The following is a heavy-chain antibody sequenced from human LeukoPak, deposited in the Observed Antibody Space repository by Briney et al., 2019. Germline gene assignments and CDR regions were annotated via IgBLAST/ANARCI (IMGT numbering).Heavy chain of an antibody. D-gene: IGHD3-22*01. Sequence: PGGSLRLSCAASGFSVSNYYMSWVRQAPGKGLEWVSVIFSGGKTYYTDSVKGRFAISRDNPKNTVFLQMGSLRGEDTAVYYCARCYYDGSGFYYYFDYWGQGTLVTVSS. V-gene: IGHV3-53*01. CDR3: ARCYYDGSGFYYYFDY. J-gene: IGHJ4*02. CDR2: IFSGGKT. CDR1: GFSVSNYY.